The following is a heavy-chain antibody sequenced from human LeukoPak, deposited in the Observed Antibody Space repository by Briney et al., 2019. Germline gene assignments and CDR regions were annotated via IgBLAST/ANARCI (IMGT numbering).Heavy chain of an antibody. V-gene: IGHV4-34*01. CDR2: INHSGST. Sequence: SETLSLTCAVYGGSFSGYYWSWIRQPPGKGLEWIGEINHSGSTNYNPSLKSRVTISVDTSKNQFSLKLSSVTAADTAVYYCARDRWYSSSPYYYYGMDVWGQGTTVTVSS. CDR1: GGSFSGYY. CDR3: ARDRWYSSSPYYYYGMDV. J-gene: IGHJ6*02. D-gene: IGHD6-6*01.